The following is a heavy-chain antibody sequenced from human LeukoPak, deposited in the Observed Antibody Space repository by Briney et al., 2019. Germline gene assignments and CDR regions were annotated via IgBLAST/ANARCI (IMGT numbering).Heavy chain of an antibody. J-gene: IGHJ4*02. CDR1: GGSISSGGYS. CDR3: ARALHGSSWYGY. V-gene: IGHV4-30-2*01. Sequence: SETLSLTCAVSGGSISSGGYSWSWIRQPPGKGLEWIGYIYHSGSTYYNPSLKSRVTISVDRSKNQFSLKLSSVTAADTAVYYCARALHGSSWYGYWGQGTLVTVSS. D-gene: IGHD6-13*01. CDR2: IYHSGST.